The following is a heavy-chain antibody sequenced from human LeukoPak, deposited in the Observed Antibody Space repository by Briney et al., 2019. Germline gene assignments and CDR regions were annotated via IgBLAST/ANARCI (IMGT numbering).Heavy chain of an antibody. J-gene: IGHJ4*02. CDR3: ARERQVGGTPFDY. CDR1: GFTFTGHS. Sequence: PGGSLRLSCVASGFTFTGHSMHWVRQALGKGLEWVAVVGSDERTTFYADSVKGRFSISRDNSRHTLFLQMNSLREEDTAVYYCARERQVGGTPFDYWGQGSLVTVSS. CDR2: VGSDERTT. V-gene: IGHV3-30*04. D-gene: IGHD1-26*01.